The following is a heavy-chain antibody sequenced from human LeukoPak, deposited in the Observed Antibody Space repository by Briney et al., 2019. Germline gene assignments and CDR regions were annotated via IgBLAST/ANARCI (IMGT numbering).Heavy chain of an antibody. D-gene: IGHD2-15*01. CDR2: ISSGSRYI. CDR3: AKCSGGNCYHSDDH. J-gene: IGHJ5*02. V-gene: IGHV3-21*01. CDR1: GFTFSAYS. Sequence: GVSLRLSCAASGFTFSAYSMNWVRQAPGKGLEWASSISSGSRYIYYADSVKGRFTISRDNAKDSLYLQMNSLRAEDTAVYYCAKCSGGNCYHSDDHWGQGTLVTVSP.